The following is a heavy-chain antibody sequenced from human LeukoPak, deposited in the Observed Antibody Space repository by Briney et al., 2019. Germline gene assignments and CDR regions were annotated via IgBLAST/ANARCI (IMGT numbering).Heavy chain of an antibody. Sequence: GGSLRLSCAASGFTFSGYYMSWIRQAPGKGLEWISYISSSGSTIYYGDSVKGRFTISRDNANSSLYLQMTSLVGDDTAVYYCARLQQGQLGWFDPWGQGTLVTVSS. V-gene: IGHV3-11*04. J-gene: IGHJ5*02. CDR3: ARLQQGQLGWFDP. CDR2: ISSSGSTI. CDR1: GFTFSGYY. D-gene: IGHD1/OR15-1a*01.